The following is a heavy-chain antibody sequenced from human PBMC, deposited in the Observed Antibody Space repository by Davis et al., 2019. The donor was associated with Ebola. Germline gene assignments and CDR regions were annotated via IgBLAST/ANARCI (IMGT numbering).Heavy chain of an antibody. CDR3: ARDLEWLSALYYYGMDV. CDR2: INPSGGST. V-gene: IGHV1-46*01. CDR1: GYTFTSYY. D-gene: IGHD3-3*01. Sequence: ASVKVSCKASGYTFTSYYMHWVRQAPGQGLEWMGIINPSGGSTSYAQKFQGRVTMTTDTSTSTAYMELRSLRSDDTAVYYCARDLEWLSALYYYGMDVWGQGTTVTVSS. J-gene: IGHJ6*02.